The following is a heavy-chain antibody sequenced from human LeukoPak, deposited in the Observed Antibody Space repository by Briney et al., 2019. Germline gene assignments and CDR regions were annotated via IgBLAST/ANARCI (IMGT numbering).Heavy chain of an antibody. Sequence: GASVKVSCKASDHTFTSYGISWVRQAPGQGLEWMGWISVYKGDTNYAQKLQDRVTMTTDTSTSTAYMELRSLRSDDTAVYYCARDWVSRSDTAGAGVAGVIDYWCQGTLVTVSS. D-gene: IGHD6-19*01. V-gene: IGHV1-18*01. J-gene: IGHJ4*02. CDR1: DHTFTSYG. CDR2: ISVYKGDT. CDR3: ARDWVSRSDTAGAGVAGVIDY.